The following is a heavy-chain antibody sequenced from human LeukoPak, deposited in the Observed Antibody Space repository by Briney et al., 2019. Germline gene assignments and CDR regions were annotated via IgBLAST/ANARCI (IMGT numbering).Heavy chain of an antibody. Sequence: SETLSLTCTVSGGSISSYYWRWIRQPPGKGLEWIGYIYYSGSTNYNPSLKSRVTISVDTSKNQFSLKLSSVTAADTAVYYCARHRISSSSLDYWGQGTLVTVSS. D-gene: IGHD6-6*01. CDR3: ARHRISSSSLDY. CDR1: GGSISSYY. CDR2: IYYSGST. V-gene: IGHV4-59*08. J-gene: IGHJ4*02.